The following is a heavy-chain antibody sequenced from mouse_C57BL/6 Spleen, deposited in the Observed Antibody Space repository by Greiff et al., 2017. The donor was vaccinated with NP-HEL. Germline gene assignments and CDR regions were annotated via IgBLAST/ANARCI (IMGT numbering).Heavy chain of an antibody. CDR3: ARGGYAMDY. Sequence: VKLQESGAELVRPGTSVKVSCKASGYAFTNYLIEWVKQRPGQGLEWIGVINPGSGGTNYNEKFKGKATLTADKSSSTAYMQLSSLTSEDSAVYFCARGGYAMDYWGQGTSVTVSS. V-gene: IGHV1-54*01. CDR2: INPGSGGT. CDR1: GYAFTNYL. J-gene: IGHJ4*01.